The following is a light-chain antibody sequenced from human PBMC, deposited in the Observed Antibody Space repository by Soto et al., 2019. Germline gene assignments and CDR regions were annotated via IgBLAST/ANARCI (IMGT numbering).Light chain of an antibody. CDR2: TTS. Sequence: DIQMTQSPSSLSASVGDRVTITCRASQSINTYLNWYQQXPGKAPKLLIYTTSNLQSGVPSRFSGSGSGTDFTLTISSLQPEDFATYYCQQSYSTWTFGQGTKVEIK. CDR1: QSINTY. V-gene: IGKV1-39*01. CDR3: QQSYSTWT. J-gene: IGKJ1*01.